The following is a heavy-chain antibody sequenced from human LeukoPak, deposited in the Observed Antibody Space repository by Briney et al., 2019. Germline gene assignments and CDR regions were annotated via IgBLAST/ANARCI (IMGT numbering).Heavy chain of an antibody. Sequence: PSETLSLTRAVYGGSFSGYYWSWIRQPPGKGLEWIGEINHSGSTNYNPSLKSRVTISVDMSKNQFSLKLSSVTAADTAVYYCARVVGSTSVNYWGQGTLVTVSS. CDR3: ARVVGSTSVNY. CDR1: GGSFSGYY. D-gene: IGHD1-26*01. J-gene: IGHJ4*02. CDR2: INHSGST. V-gene: IGHV4-34*01.